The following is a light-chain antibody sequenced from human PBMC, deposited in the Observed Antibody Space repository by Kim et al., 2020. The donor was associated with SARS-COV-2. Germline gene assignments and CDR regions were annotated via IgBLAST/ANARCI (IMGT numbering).Light chain of an antibody. CDR2: DVN. V-gene: IGLV2-14*03. CDR3: SSYTTTSTL. J-gene: IGLJ2*01. CDR1: TSDVAIEKC. Sequence: PVKSITISCTGTTSDVAIEKCVSWYQHHPGKAPKLIIYDVNKRPSGVSSRSSGSNSGNTASLTISGLQADDEADYYCSSYTTTSTLFGGGTQLTVL.